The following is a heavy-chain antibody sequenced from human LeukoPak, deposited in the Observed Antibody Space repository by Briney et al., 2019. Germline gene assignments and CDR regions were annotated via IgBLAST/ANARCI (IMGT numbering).Heavy chain of an antibody. Sequence: PPETLSLTCTVSSGSISSYYWNWIRQPPGKGLEWIGYIYYSGTTNYNPSLKSRVTISVVTSKNQFSLKLSSVTAADTAVYYCARDSRPAHYYDSSGQDWYFDLWGRGTLVTVSS. D-gene: IGHD3-22*01. CDR1: SGSISSYY. V-gene: IGHV4-59*01. J-gene: IGHJ2*01. CDR3: ARDSRPAHYYDSSGQDWYFDL. CDR2: IYYSGTT.